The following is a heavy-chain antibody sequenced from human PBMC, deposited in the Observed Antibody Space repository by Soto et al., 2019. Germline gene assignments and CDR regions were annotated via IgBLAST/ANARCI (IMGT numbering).Heavy chain of an antibody. CDR1: GFTFSSYA. CDR3: AKNPRSIAVAQALYYFDY. V-gene: IGHV3-23*01. CDR2: ISGSGGST. D-gene: IGHD6-19*01. Sequence: EVQLLESGGGLVQPGGSLRLSCAASGFTFSSYAMSWVRQAPGKGLEWVSAISGSGGSTYYADSVKGRFTISRDNSKNTLYLQMNSLRAEDTAVYYCAKNPRSIAVAQALYYFDYWGQGTLVTVSS. J-gene: IGHJ4*02.